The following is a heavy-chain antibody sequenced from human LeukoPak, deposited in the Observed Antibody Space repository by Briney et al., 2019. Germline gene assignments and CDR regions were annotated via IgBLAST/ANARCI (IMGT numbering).Heavy chain of an antibody. Sequence: GGSLRLSCAASGFSFSSYWMNWVRQAPGKGLEWVAVIWYDGSNKYYADSVKGRFTISRDNSKNTLYLQMNSLRAEDTAVYYCARGYIAAAGYFGYWGQGTLVTVSS. D-gene: IGHD6-13*01. CDR1: GFSFSSYW. J-gene: IGHJ4*02. V-gene: IGHV3-33*08. CDR3: ARGYIAAAGYFGY. CDR2: IWYDGSNK.